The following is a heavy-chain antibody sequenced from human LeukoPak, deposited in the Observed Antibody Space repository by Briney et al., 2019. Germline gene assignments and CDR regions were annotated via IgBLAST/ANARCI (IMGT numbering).Heavy chain of an antibody. V-gene: IGHV3-30*18. D-gene: IGHD4-17*01. CDR3: AKVTGTVTTGDY. CDR1: GLTFSSYG. J-gene: IGHJ4*02. CDR2: ISYDGSNK. Sequence: GGSLRLSCAASGLTFSSYGMHWVRQAPGKGLEWVAVISYDGSNKYYADSVKGRFTISRDNSKNTLYLQMNSLRAEDTAVYYCAKVTGTVTTGDYWGQGTLVTVSS.